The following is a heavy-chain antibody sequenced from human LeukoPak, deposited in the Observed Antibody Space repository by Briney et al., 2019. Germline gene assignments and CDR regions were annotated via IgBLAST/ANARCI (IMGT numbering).Heavy chain of an antibody. Sequence: GGFMRLSCTASGFTFSSYAMHWGRQAPGKGLEYVSAISSNGGSTYYADAVKGRFIISRDNSKNTMYLQMGSLRTEDTAVYYCVKAVKEAGYSSSWYERWGQGTLVTVSS. CDR2: ISSNGGST. D-gene: IGHD6-13*01. CDR3: VKAVKEAGYSSSWYER. J-gene: IGHJ5*02. CDR1: GFTFSSYA. V-gene: IGHV3-64D*09.